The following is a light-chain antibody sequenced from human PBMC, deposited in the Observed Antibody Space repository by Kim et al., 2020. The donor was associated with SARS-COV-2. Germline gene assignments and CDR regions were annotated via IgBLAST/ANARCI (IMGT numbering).Light chain of an antibody. V-gene: IGKV3-15*01. Sequence: EIVMTQSPATLSVSPGERATLSCRASQSVSSNLAWYQQKPGQAPRLLIYGASTRATGIPARFSGSGSGTEFTLIISSLQSEDFAVYYCQQYNNWPPRTTFGGGTKVDIK. J-gene: IGKJ4*01. CDR3: QQYNNWPPRTT. CDR2: GAS. CDR1: QSVSSN.